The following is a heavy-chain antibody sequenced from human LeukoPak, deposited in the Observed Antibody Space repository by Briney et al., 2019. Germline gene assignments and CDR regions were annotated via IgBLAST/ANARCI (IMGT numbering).Heavy chain of an antibody. J-gene: IGHJ4*02. CDR2: IYYSGST. CDR1: GGSVSSGSYY. Sequence: PSETLSLTCNVSGGSVSSGSYYWSWIRQPPGKGLEWIGYIYYSGSTNYNPSLKSRVTISVDTSKNQFSLKLSSVTAADTAVYYCARSEYYYDSSGYYSWGQGTLVTVSS. D-gene: IGHD3-22*01. V-gene: IGHV4-61*01. CDR3: ARSEYYYDSSGYYS.